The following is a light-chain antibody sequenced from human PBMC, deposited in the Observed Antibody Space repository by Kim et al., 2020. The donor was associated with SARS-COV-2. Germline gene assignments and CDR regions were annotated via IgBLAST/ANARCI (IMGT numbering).Light chain of an antibody. CDR1: QGISSY. CDR3: QQYYSYPYT. CDR2: AAS. Sequence: CVSTGDTVTSTCRASQGISSYLAWYQQKPGKAHKLLVYAASTLQSGVPSRFSGRGSGTDFTLTITCLQSEDFATYYCQQYYSYPYTFGLGTKLEI. J-gene: IGKJ2*01. V-gene: IGKV1-8*01.